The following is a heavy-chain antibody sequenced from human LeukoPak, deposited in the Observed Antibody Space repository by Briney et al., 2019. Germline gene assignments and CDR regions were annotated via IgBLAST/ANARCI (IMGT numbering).Heavy chain of an antibody. J-gene: IGHJ4*02. CDR1: GFXFSSYE. Sequence: GGSLRLSCAASGFXFSSYEMNWVRQAPGKGLEWVSYISSSSNTMYYADSVKGRFTLSRDNAKNSLYLQMNSLRDEDTAVYYCARAFDYWGQGTLVAVSS. CDR3: ARAFDY. CDR2: ISSSSNTM. V-gene: IGHV3-48*03.